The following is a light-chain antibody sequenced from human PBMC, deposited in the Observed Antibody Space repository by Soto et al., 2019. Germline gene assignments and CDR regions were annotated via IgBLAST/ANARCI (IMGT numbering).Light chain of an antibody. V-gene: IGKV1-6*01. CDR3: LQVYNYPGT. J-gene: IGKJ1*01. CDR2: AAS. CDR1: QGIRND. Sequence: IQITKSPSSLSASVGDRVTITCRASQGIRNDFGWYQQKPVKAPKLLIYAASSLQSGVPSRFSGSGSGTDFTLTISSLQPEEIATYYCLQVYNYPGTFGQVTKV.